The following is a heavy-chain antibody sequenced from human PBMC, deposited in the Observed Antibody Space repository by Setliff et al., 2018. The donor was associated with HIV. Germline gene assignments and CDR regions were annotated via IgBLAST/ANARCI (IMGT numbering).Heavy chain of an antibody. V-gene: IGHV4-38-2*01. CDR1: GYSISSGYF. CDR3: ARLRISGWDLDY. J-gene: IGHJ4*02. Sequence: PSETLSLTCGVSGYSISSGYFWGWIRQPPGKGLEWIGSIYHSGSTYCNPSLKSRVTISLDTSKNQFSLKLTPVTAADTAVYYCARLRISGWDLDYWGQGTLVTVSS. CDR2: IYHSGST. D-gene: IGHD6-19*01.